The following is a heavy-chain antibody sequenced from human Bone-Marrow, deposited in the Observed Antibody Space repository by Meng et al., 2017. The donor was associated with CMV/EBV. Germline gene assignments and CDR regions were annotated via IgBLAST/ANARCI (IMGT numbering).Heavy chain of an antibody. V-gene: IGHV3-21*05. J-gene: IGHJ4*02. Sequence: GESLKISCAASGFTFSSYEMNWVRQAPGKGLEWVSYISSSSYIYYADSVKGRFTIPRDNAKNSLFLQMNSLRAEDTAVYYCARGPGAYCSSTSCYHFDYWGQGTLVTVSS. CDR1: GFTFSSYE. CDR3: ARGPGAYCSSTSCYHFDY. CDR2: ISSSSYI. D-gene: IGHD2-2*01.